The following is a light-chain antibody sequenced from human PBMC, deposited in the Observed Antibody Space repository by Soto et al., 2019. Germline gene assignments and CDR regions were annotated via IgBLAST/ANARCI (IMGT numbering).Light chain of an antibody. CDR3: QQYNSYIT. J-gene: IGKJ5*01. CDR2: KAS. CDR1: QSISSW. Sequence: IQMTQSPYSLYASVGVRVTITCRASQSISSWLAWYQQKPGKAPKLLIYKASSLESGVPSRFSGSGSGTEFTLTISSLQPDDFATYYCQQYNSYITFGQGTRLEI. V-gene: IGKV1-5*03.